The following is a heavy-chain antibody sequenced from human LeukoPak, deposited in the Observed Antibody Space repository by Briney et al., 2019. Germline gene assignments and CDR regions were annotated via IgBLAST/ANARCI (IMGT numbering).Heavy chain of an antibody. Sequence: SETLSLTCAVSGGSISGSRYYWGWIRQPPGRGLEWIGRISYGGSTLYNPSLKSRVTISVDTSKNQFSLKLSSVTAADTAVYYCAREVRSSSHRNWFDPWGQGTLVTVSS. CDR2: ISYGGST. CDR1: GGSISGSRYY. V-gene: IGHV4-39*02. D-gene: IGHD6-13*01. CDR3: AREVRSSSHRNWFDP. J-gene: IGHJ5*02.